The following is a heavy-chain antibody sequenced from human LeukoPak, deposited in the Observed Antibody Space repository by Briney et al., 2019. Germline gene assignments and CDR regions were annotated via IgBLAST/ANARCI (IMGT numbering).Heavy chain of an antibody. Sequence: SVKVSCKTSGGTFSSYAISWVRQAPGQGLEWMGGILPMFGTANYAQKFQGRVTITADESTSAAYMALSSLRSEDTAVYYCARGAAPAILIDYWGQGTLVTVSS. D-gene: IGHD1-26*01. CDR3: ARGAAPAILIDY. CDR1: GGTFSSYA. V-gene: IGHV1-69*13. J-gene: IGHJ4*02. CDR2: ILPMFGTA.